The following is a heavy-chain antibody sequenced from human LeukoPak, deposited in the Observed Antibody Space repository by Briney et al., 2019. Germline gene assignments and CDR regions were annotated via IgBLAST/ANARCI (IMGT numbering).Heavy chain of an antibody. CDR1: GFTFSDYY. D-gene: IGHD6-13*01. V-gene: IGHV3-11*04. Sequence: GRSLRLSCAASGFTFSDYYMSWIRQAPGKVLEWVSYIRTSGSYIYYADSVKGRFTLSRDNGKNSLYLQMNSLRAEDTAVYYCARVGEQQLVITLADYYFDYWGQGTLVTVSS. J-gene: IGHJ4*02. CDR3: ARVGEQQLVITLADYYFDY. CDR2: IRTSGSYI.